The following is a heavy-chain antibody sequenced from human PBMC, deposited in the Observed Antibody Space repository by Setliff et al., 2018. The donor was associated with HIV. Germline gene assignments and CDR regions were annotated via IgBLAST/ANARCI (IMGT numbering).Heavy chain of an antibody. CDR3: ARAGGENCSSTSCSPPHFDY. J-gene: IGHJ4*02. V-gene: IGHV4-59*12. D-gene: IGHD2-2*01. CDR1: GGSISSYY. CDR2: IYYSGST. Sequence: SETLSLTCTVSGGSISSYYWSWIRQPPGKGLEWIGYIYYSGSTNYNPSLKSRVTILVDTSKNQFSLKLSSVTAADTAEYYCARAGGENCSSTSCSPPHFDYWGQGTLVTV.